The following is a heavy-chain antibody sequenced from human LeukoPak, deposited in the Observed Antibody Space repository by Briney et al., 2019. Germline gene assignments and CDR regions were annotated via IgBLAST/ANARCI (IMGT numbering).Heavy chain of an antibody. Sequence: GGSLRLSCAASGFTFSSYAMHWVRQAPGKGLEWVAVISYDGSNKYYADSVKGRFTISRDNSKNTLYLQMNSLRAEDTAVYYCARDETYYDFWSGSYFDYWGQGTLVTVSS. D-gene: IGHD3-3*01. V-gene: IGHV3-30-3*01. CDR2: ISYDGSNK. J-gene: IGHJ4*02. CDR3: ARDETYYDFWSGSYFDY. CDR1: GFTFSSYA.